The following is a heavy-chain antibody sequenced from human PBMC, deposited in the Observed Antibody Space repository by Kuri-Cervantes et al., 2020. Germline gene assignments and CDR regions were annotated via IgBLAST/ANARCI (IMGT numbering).Heavy chain of an antibody. J-gene: IGHJ4*02. CDR1: GFTFSDYY. CDR2: IWSDGSSR. V-gene: IGHV3-30*02. Sequence: GESLKISCAASGFTFSDYYMSWIRQAPGKGLEWVALIWSDGSSRHHADSVKGRFIISRDNSKNMLYLQMNSLRAEDTAVYYCSKQGGSEDYWGQGTLVTVSS. CDR3: SKQGGSEDY.